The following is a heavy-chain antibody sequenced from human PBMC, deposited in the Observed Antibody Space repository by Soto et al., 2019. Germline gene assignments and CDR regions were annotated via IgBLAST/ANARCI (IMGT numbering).Heavy chain of an antibody. J-gene: IGHJ4*02. CDR3: ARERFLEWLTYFDY. Sequence: PGGSLRLSCAASGFTFSSYWMSWVRQAPGKGLEWVANIKQDGSEKYYVDSVKGRFTISRDNAKNSLYLQTNSLRAEDTAVYYCARERFLEWLTYFDYWGQGTLVTVSS. CDR2: IKQDGSEK. CDR1: GFTFSSYW. V-gene: IGHV3-7*03. D-gene: IGHD3-3*01.